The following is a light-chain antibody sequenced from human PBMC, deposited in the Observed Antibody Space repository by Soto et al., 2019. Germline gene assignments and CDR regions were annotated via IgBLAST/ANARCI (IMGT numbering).Light chain of an antibody. CDR1: NSNLGAGYD. CDR3: QAYDDSLTAFV. Sequence: QSVLTQPPSASGTPGQRVTISCTGNNSNLGAGYDVHWYQQLPGAAPKLVIFGNRNRPSGVPERFSGSKSGTSASLAITGLQAEDEADYYCQAYDDSLTAFVFGGGTKLTVL. CDR2: GNR. J-gene: IGLJ3*02. V-gene: IGLV1-40*01.